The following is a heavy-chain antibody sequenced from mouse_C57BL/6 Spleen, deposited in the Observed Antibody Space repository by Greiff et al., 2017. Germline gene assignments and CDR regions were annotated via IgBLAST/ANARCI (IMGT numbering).Heavy chain of an antibody. CDR1: GYTFTSYW. CDR3: ARSNSGTYWYFDV. V-gene: IGHV1-64*01. Sequence: VQLQQPGAELVKPGASVTLSCKASGYTFTSYWMHWVKQRPGHGLEWIGMIHPNSGSTNYNEKFKSKATLTVDKSSSTAYMQLSSLTSADSAVYYCARSNSGTYWYFDVWGTGTTVTVSS. J-gene: IGHJ1*03. CDR2: IHPNSGST. D-gene: IGHD4-1*01.